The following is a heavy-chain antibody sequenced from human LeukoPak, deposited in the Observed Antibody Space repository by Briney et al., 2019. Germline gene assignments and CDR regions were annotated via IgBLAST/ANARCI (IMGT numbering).Heavy chain of an antibody. Sequence: ASVKVSCKASGYRFSDYYMHWVRQAPGQGLEWLGWINPKSGAADYAQEFRGRVTMTRDTSINTDYLEMKTVTSDDTAVYYCARGAEAETSPLDFWGQGTLVTVSS. V-gene: IGHV1-2*02. CDR3: ARGAEAETSPLDF. J-gene: IGHJ4*02. CDR2: INPKSGAA. CDR1: GYRFSDYY. D-gene: IGHD6-13*01.